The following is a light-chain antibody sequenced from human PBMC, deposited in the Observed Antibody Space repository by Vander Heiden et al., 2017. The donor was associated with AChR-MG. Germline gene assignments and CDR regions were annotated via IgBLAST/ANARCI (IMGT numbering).Light chain of an antibody. V-gene: IGKV3-15*01. CDR3: RQYNNGIFI. Sequence: ACTLPVPPGERSTPSCRASEGVSSILAGDQQKTGQDPRSLIYGASTRATGIPAGFSGSGAGIELTHTISRLKAEDFAVNYRRQYNNGIFILGPGTKVEIK. J-gene: IGKJ3*01. CDR2: GAS. CDR1: EGVSSI.